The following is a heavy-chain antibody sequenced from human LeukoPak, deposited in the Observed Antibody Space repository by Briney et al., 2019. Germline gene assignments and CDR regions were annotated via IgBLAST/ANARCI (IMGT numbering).Heavy chain of an antibody. V-gene: IGHV3-15*01. CDR2: IKSKTDGGTT. CDR1: GFTFSNAW. CDR3: TTSLRFLGFDWFDP. Sequence: GGSLRLSCAASGFTFSNAWMSWVRQAPGKGLEWVGRIKSKTDGGTTDYAAPVKGRFTIPRDDSKNTLYLQMNSLKTEDTAVYYCTTSLRFLGFDWFDPWGQGTLVTVSS. D-gene: IGHD3-3*01. J-gene: IGHJ5*02.